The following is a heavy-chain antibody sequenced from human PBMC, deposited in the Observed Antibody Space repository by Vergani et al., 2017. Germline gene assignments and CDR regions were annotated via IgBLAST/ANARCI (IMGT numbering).Heavy chain of an antibody. V-gene: IGHV3-20*04. CDR1: GFTFDDYG. CDR3: ARERNAYYAFLSGYYTQYYFDY. CDR2: INWNGGST. Sequence: EVQLVESGGGVVRPGGSLRLSCAASGFTFDDYGMSWVRQAPGKGLEWVAGINWNGGSTGYADSVKGRFTISRDNVKNSLYLQMNSLRAEDTALYYCARERNAYYAFLSGYYTQYYFDYWGQGTLVTVSS. J-gene: IGHJ4*02. D-gene: IGHD3-3*01.